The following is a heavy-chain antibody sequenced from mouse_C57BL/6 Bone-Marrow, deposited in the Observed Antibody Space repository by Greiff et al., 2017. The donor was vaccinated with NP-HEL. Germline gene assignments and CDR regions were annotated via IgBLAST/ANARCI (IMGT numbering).Heavy chain of an antibody. J-gene: IGHJ1*03. CDR2: INSDGGST. CDR3: ARLRAGYWDFDV. CDR1: EYEFPSHD. Sequence: EVHLVESGGGLVQPGESLKLSCESNEYEFPSHDMSWVRKTPEKRLELVAAINSDGGSTYYPDTMERRFIISRDNTKKTLYLQMGRLRSEDTALYYCARLRAGYWDFDVWGTGTTVTVSS. D-gene: IGHD3-1*01. V-gene: IGHV5-2*01.